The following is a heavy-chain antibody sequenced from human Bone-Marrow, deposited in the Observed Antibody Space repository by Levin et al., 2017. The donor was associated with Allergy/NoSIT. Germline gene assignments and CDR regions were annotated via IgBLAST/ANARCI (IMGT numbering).Heavy chain of an antibody. CDR2: IYHSGLS. J-gene: IGHJ4*02. CDR1: GDSVSGTSW. V-gene: IGHV4-4*02. CDR3: ARTGAPPLYGDYVLDY. Sequence: SETLSLTCAVSGDSVSGTSWWSWVRQPPGKGLHWIAEIYHSGLSNSNPSLKSRFNISLDKSKNQISLPLRSVPAAETAVYYCARTGAPPLYGDYVLDYWGQGIMVTVSS. D-gene: IGHD4-17*01.